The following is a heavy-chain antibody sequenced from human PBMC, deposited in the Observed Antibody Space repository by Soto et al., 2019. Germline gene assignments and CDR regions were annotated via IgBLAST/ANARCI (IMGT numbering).Heavy chain of an antibody. J-gene: IGHJ6*02. CDR1: GGTFSSYT. CDR3: ARERRLVLHLYYYYGMDV. V-gene: IGHV1-69*08. D-gene: IGHD3-9*01. Sequence: QVQLVQSGAEVKKPGSSVKVSCKASGGTFSSYTISWVRQAPGQGLEWMGRIIPILGIANYAQKFQGRVTITADKSTSTAYMELSSLRSEDTAVYYCARERRLVLHLYYYYGMDVWGQGTTVTVSS. CDR2: IIPILGIA.